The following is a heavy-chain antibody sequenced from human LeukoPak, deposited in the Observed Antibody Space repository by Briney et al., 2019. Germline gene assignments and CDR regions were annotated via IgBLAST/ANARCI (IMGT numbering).Heavy chain of an antibody. D-gene: IGHD2-15*01. CDR3: AREVNEPASTDAFDI. J-gene: IGHJ3*02. CDR2: IYHSGSA. Sequence: SETLSLTCTVSGGSISSDNYFWSWIRQHPGKGLEWLGYIYHSGSAYYNPSLKSRLTISVDTSKNQFSLKLNSVIAADTAVYYCAREVNEPASTDAFDIWGQGTMVPVSS. V-gene: IGHV4-31*03. CDR1: GGSISSDNYF.